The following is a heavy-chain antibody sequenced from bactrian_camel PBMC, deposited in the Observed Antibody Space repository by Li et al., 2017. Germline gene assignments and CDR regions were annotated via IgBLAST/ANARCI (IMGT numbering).Heavy chain of an antibody. CDR3: AADRASYYRDFGPYRPGLGN. Sequence: VQLVESGGGLVQPGGSLRLSCSTSGFAFDDYAMGRIRQAPGKGLEWVSAIASGGDSTYYANSVKGRFTISRDNAKNTLYLQLNSLKTEDMAMYYCAADRASYYRDFGPYRPGLGNWGQGTQVTVS. J-gene: IGHJ6*01. D-gene: IGHD4*01. CDR2: IASGGDST. V-gene: IGHV3S40*01. CDR1: GFAFDDYA.